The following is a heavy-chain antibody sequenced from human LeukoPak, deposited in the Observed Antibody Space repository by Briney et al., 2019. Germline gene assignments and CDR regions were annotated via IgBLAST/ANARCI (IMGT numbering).Heavy chain of an antibody. Sequence: SETLSLTCTVSGDSINIYYWTWIRQPPGKGLEWIGYIYYSGSTNYNPSLKSRVTISVDTSRNQFSLKLDSVTAADTAVYYCARQVPYTSRPDYWGQGTLVTVSS. V-gene: IGHV4-59*08. CDR3: ARQVPYTSRPDY. CDR1: GDSINIYY. J-gene: IGHJ4*02. D-gene: IGHD2-2*01. CDR2: IYYSGST.